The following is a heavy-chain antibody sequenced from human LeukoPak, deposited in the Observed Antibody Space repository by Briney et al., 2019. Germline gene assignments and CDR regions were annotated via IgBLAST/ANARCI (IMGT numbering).Heavy chain of an antibody. J-gene: IGHJ4*02. D-gene: IGHD3-22*01. Sequence: GGSLRLSCAASGFTFSSYAMSWVRQAPGKGLEWVSAISGSGGSTYYADAVKGRFTISRDNSKNTLYLQMNSLRAEDTAVYYWAKELPPRLGYYDSSGYQDDYWGQGNLVTVSS. V-gene: IGHV3-23*01. CDR3: AKELPPRLGYYDSSGYQDDY. CDR1: GFTFSSYA. CDR2: ISGSGGST.